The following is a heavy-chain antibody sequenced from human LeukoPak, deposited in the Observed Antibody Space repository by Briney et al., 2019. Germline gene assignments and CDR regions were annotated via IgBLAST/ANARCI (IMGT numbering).Heavy chain of an antibody. CDR1: GGSFSGYY. V-gene: IGHV4-34*01. J-gene: IGHJ6*02. CDR2: INHSGST. CDR3: ARQPQRYYYYGMDV. Sequence: PSETLSLTCAVYGGSFSGYYWSWIRQPPGKGLEWIGEINHSGSTNYNPSLKSRVTISVDTSKNQFSLKLSSVTAADTAVYYCARQPQRYYYYGMDVWGQGTTVTVSS.